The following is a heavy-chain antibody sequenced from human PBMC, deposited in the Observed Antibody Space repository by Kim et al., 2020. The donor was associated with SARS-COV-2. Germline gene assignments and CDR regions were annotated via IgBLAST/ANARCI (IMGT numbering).Heavy chain of an antibody. J-gene: IGHJ5*02. V-gene: IGHV4-34*01. CDR1: GGSFSGYY. CDR2: INHSRST. D-gene: IGHD6-6*01. CDR3: ARRFKQLVSESWFDP. Sequence: SETLSLTCAVYGGSFSGYYWSWIRQPPGKGLEWIGEINHSRSTNYNPSLKSRVTISVDTSKNQFSLKLSSVTAADTAVYYCARRFKQLVSESWFDPWGQGTLVTVSS.